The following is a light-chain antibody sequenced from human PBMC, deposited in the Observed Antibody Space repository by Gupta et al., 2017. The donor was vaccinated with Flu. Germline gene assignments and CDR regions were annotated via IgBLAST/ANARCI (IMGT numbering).Light chain of an antibody. CDR3: QQYSSMPYS. Sequence: DIVMTQSPDPLLVVLGGRATINCKSSQSILYSSNNKNYLNWYQQKPGQPPKLLIYWASTRESGVPDRFSGSGSGTDFTLTISSLQAEDVAVYYCQQYSSMPYSFGQGTKLEIK. CDR1: QSILYSSNNKNY. V-gene: IGKV4-1*01. J-gene: IGKJ2*03. CDR2: WAS.